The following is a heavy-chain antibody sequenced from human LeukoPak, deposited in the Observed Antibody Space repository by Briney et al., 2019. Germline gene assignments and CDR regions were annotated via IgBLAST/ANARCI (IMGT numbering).Heavy chain of an antibody. CDR2: IWYDGSNK. Sequence: GGSLRLSCAASGFTFSSYGMHWVRQAPGKGPEWVAVIWYDGSNKYYADSVKGRFTISRDNSKNTLYLQMNSLRAEDTAEYYCARSTVGTSCCTAVDYWGQGTLVTVSS. D-gene: IGHD1-26*01. CDR1: GFTFSSYG. V-gene: IGHV3-33*01. CDR3: ARSTVGTSCCTAVDY. J-gene: IGHJ4*02.